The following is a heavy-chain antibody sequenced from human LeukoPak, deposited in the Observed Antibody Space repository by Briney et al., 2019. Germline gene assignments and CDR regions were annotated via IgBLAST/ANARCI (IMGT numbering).Heavy chain of an antibody. Sequence: SETLSLTCTVSGGSISSSSYSWGWIRQPPGKGLEWIGSIYYSGSTYYNPSLKSRVTISVDTSKNQFSLKLSSVTAADTAVYYCARHVPGGTTSFDYWGQGTLVTVSS. CDR1: GGSISSSSYS. J-gene: IGHJ4*02. D-gene: IGHD1-1*01. CDR3: ARHVPGGTTSFDY. CDR2: IYYSGST. V-gene: IGHV4-39*01.